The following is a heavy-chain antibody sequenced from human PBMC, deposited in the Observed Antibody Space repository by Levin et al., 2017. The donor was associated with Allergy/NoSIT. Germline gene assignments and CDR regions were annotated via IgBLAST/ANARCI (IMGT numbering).Heavy chain of an antibody. V-gene: IGHV3-15*01. CDR1: GFSFSKAW. CDR3: TISHGIVILPADS. D-gene: IGHD2-2*01. CDR2: IKSEIDGGTT. J-gene: IGHJ4*02. Sequence: LSLSCAASGFSFSKAWMSWVRQAPGKGLEWVGRIKSEIDGGTTNYAAPVKGRFTISRDDSKNTLYLQMNSLKTEDTAVYYCTISHGIVILPADSWGQGTLVTVPS.